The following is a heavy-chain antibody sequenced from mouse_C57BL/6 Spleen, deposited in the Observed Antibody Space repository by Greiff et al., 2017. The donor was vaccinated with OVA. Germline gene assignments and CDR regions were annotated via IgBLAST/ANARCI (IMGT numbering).Heavy chain of an antibody. J-gene: IGHJ4*01. CDR2: ISSGSSTI. Sequence: EVHLVESGGGLVKPGGSLKPSCAASGFTFSDYGMHWVRQAPEKGLEWVAYISSGSSTIYYADTVKGRFTISRDNAKNTLFLQMTSLRSEDTAMYYCARGSGYDYYAMDYWGQGTSVTVSS. CDR1: GFTFSDYG. CDR3: ARGSGYDYYAMDY. D-gene: IGHD3-2*02. V-gene: IGHV5-17*01.